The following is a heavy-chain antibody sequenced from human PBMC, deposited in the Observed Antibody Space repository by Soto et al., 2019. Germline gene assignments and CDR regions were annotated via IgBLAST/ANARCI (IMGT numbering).Heavy chain of an antibody. CDR3: ARDFGDYYGSGRYYNYGMDV. V-gene: IGHV1-18*01. J-gene: IGHJ6*02. CDR1: GYTFTSYG. Sequence: ASVKVSCKASGYTFTSYGISWVRQAPGQGLEWMGWISAYNGNTNYAQKLQGRVTMTTDTSTSTAYMELRSLRSDDTAVYYCARDFGDYYGSGRYYNYGMDVWGQGTTVTVSS. D-gene: IGHD3-10*01. CDR2: ISAYNGNT.